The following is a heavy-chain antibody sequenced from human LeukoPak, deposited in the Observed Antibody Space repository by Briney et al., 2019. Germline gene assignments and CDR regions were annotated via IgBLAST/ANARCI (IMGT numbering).Heavy chain of an antibody. D-gene: IGHD3-22*01. CDR2: ISNSGST. Sequence: SETLSLTCTVSGVSIGSSTYYWGWIRQPPGKRLEWIGTISNSGSTYYNPSLKSRVTISVDMSKNQFSLRLSSVTAADTAVYYCARDSYYDSSGSDYWGQGTLVTVSS. V-gene: IGHV4-39*07. CDR1: GVSIGSSTYY. CDR3: ARDSYYDSSGSDY. J-gene: IGHJ4*02.